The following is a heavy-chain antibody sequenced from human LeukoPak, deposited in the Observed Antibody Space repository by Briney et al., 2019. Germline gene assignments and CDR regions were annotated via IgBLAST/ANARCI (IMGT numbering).Heavy chain of an antibody. CDR3: AKGGIVVVPAARPMDV. J-gene: IGHJ6*02. Sequence: GGSLRLSCAASGFTFSSYEMNWVRQAPGKGLEWVSAISASGGNTYYADSVKGRFTISRDNSKNTLYLQMNSLRADDTAVYFCAKGGIVVVPAARPMDVWGQGTTVTVSS. CDR1: GFTFSSYE. CDR2: ISASGGNT. D-gene: IGHD2-2*01. V-gene: IGHV3-23*01.